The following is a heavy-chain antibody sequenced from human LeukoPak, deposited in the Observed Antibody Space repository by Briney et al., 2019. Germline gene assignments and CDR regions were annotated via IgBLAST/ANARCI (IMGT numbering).Heavy chain of an antibody. D-gene: IGHD3-10*01. V-gene: IGHV3-21*01. J-gene: IGHJ5*02. Sequence: PGGSLRLSCAASGFTFSSYSMNWVRQAPGKGLEWVSYISSGSGYIYYADSVKGRFTISRDNAKNSLYLQMNSLRAEDTAVYYCARGKGSGSFLNWFDPWGQGTLVTVSS. CDR2: ISSGSGYI. CDR3: ARGKGSGSFLNWFDP. CDR1: GFTFSSYS.